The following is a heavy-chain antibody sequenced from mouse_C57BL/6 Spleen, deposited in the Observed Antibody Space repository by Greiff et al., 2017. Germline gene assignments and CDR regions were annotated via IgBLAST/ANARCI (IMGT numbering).Heavy chain of an antibody. CDR2: IDPSDSYT. Sequence: VQLQQPGAELVKPGASVKLSCKASGYTFTSYWMQWVKQRPGQGLEWIGEIDPSDSYTNYNQKFKGKATLTVDTSSSTAYMQLSSLTSEDSAVYYCALTTVVARYVDVWGTGTTVTVSS. D-gene: IGHD1-1*01. CDR1: GYTFTSYW. V-gene: IGHV1-50*01. J-gene: IGHJ1*03. CDR3: ALTTVVARYVDV.